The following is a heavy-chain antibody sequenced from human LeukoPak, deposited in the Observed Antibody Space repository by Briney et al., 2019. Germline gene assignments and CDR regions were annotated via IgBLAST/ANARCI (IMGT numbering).Heavy chain of an antibody. V-gene: IGHV4-34*01. J-gene: IGHJ5*02. D-gene: IGHD4-11*01. CDR1: GGSFSGYY. Sequence: PSETLPLTCAVYGGSFSGYYWSWIRQPPGKGLEWIGEINHSGSTNYNPSLKSRVTISVDASKNQFSLKLSSVTAADTAVYYCARGLTTVSSYNWFDPWGQGTLVTVSS. CDR2: INHSGST. CDR3: ARGLTTVSSYNWFDP.